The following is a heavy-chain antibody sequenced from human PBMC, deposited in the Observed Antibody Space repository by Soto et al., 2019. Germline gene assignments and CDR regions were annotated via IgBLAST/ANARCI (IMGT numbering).Heavy chain of an antibody. J-gene: IGHJ6*02. CDR1: GGSISSSSYY. CDR2: IYYSGST. D-gene: IGHD3-3*01. V-gene: IGHV4-39*01. CDR3: ARLGYDFWSGYFGYYGMDV. Sequence: QLQLQESGPGLVKPSETLSLTCTVSGGSISSSSYYWGWIRQPPGKGLEWIGSIYYSGSTYYNPSLKSRVTISVDTSKNQFSLKLSSVTAADTAVYYCARLGYDFWSGYFGYYGMDVWGQGTTVTVSS.